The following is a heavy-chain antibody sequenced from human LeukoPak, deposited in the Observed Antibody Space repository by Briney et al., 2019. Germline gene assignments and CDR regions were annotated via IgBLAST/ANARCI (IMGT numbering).Heavy chain of an antibody. CDR3: ARVGGYCSSTSCYRWFDP. D-gene: IGHD2-2*01. Sequence: GGSLRLSCAASGFTFSSYSMNWVRQAPGKGLEWVSSISSSSSYIYYADSVKGRFTISRDNAKNSLYLQMNSLRAEDTAVYYCARVGGYCSSTSCYRWFDPWGQGTLVTVSS. CDR1: GFTFSSYS. J-gene: IGHJ5*02. V-gene: IGHV3-21*01. CDR2: ISSSSSYI.